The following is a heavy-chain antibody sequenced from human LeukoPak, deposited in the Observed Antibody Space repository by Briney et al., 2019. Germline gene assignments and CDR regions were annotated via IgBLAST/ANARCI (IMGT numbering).Heavy chain of an antibody. D-gene: IGHD6-13*01. J-gene: IGHJ4*02. CDR1: GLSLSTYA. CDR3: AKRSIAAATFDY. CDR2: ISGSGGRR. V-gene: IGHV3-23*01. Sequence: PGGSLTLSCAASGLSLSTYAMGWVRHAQGKGMEWVCSISGSGGRRYYADSVRGRFTISRDNSKNTLYLQMNSLRVEATAVYYCAKRSIAAATFDYWGQGTLVTVSS.